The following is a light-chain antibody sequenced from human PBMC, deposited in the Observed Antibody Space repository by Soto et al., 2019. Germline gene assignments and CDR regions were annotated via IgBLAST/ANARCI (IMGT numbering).Light chain of an antibody. CDR3: QQYNSYSPLT. CDR1: QTISSW. Sequence: DIQMTQFPSTLSGSLGDRVTITCRGSQTISSWLAWYQQKPRKAPKLMIYKASTLKSGVPSRFSGSRSGTEFTLTISSLQPDDYATYYCQQYNSYSPLTCGGGTKVDIK. V-gene: IGKV1-5*03. CDR2: KAS. J-gene: IGKJ4*01.